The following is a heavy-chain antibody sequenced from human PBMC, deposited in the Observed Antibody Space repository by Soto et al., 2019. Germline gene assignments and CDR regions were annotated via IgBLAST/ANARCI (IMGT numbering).Heavy chain of an antibody. Sequence: EVQLVETGGGLIQPGGSLRLSCAASGFSVSNNHMSWVRQAPGKGLEWVSLIHIDGNTYYTDAVKGRFTISRDYSKNTLFLQMNNLRAEDTALYYCARDGSGPFGYWGQGNQVTVSS. D-gene: IGHD2-15*01. CDR1: GFSVSNNH. J-gene: IGHJ4*02. CDR3: ARDGSGPFGY. CDR2: IHIDGNT. V-gene: IGHV3-53*02.